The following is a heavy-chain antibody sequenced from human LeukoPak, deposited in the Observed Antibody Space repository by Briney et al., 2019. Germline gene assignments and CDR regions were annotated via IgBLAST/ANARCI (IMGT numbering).Heavy chain of an antibody. V-gene: IGHV3-23*01. CDR2: ISIGGDTT. J-gene: IGHJ4*02. Sequence: GGSLRLSCATSGFTFGHYGMHWVRQAPGRGLEWVSSISIGGDTTYSDSVKGRFTISRDNSKNTLYLQLDSLRAEDTAIYYCAKEIRPNDCWGQGTLVTVSS. D-gene: IGHD4-17*01. CDR3: AKEIRPNDC. CDR1: GFTFGHYG.